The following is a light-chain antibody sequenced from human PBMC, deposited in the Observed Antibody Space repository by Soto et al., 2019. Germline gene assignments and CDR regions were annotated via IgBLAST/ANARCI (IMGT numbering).Light chain of an antibody. Sequence: EIVLTQSPATLSLSPGERATLSCRASQSVSSYLAWYQQKPGQAPRLLIYDASNRATGIPARFSGSGSGTDFTLTISSLELEGFAVYYCQQRSNWLYTFGQGTKLEIK. CDR2: DAS. CDR3: QQRSNWLYT. J-gene: IGKJ2*01. V-gene: IGKV3-11*01. CDR1: QSVSSY.